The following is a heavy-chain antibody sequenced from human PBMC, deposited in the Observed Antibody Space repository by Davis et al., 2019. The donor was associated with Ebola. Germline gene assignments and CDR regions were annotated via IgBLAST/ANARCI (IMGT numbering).Heavy chain of an antibody. CDR1: GYTFTTYG. CDR3: ARAQFPTTSDH. Sequence: AASVKVSCKASGYTFTTYGISWVRQAPGQGLEWMGWISAYNGHTMYAPKVQDRLTMATDTSTSTAYMEVGSLRSDDTAVYYCARAQFPTTSDHWGQGTLVTVSS. D-gene: IGHD1-1*01. V-gene: IGHV1-18*01. CDR2: ISAYNGHT. J-gene: IGHJ4*02.